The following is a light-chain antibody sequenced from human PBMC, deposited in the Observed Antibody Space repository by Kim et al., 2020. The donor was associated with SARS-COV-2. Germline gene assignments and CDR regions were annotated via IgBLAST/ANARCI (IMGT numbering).Light chain of an antibody. CDR1: SLRSYY. J-gene: IGLJ2*01. V-gene: IGLV3-19*01. CDR3: NSRDSNDNVL. CDR2: GKN. Sequence: SSELTQDPAVSVALGQTVRITCQGDSLRSYYATWYQQKPAQATIVVMYGKNNRPSGIPDRFSGSSSGNTASLTITGTQAGDEADYYCNSRDSNDNVLFGGGTKLTVL.